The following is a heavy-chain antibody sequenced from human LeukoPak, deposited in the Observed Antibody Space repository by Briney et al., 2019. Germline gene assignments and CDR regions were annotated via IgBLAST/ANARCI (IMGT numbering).Heavy chain of an antibody. D-gene: IGHD3-10*01. CDR1: VFTYSNYA. V-gene: IGHV3-23*01. CDR3: AKDLTYYYGLGSSTNAFDI. CDR2: ICVSGDYT. J-gene: IGHJ3*02. Sequence: GGSLRLSRVASVFTYSNYAISWVRQAPGKGLEWVSGICVSGDYTYYADSLEGPFTISRDNSKNTLYLQMKSLRAVDTALYYCAKDLTYYYGLGSSTNAFDIWGQGTMVTVSS.